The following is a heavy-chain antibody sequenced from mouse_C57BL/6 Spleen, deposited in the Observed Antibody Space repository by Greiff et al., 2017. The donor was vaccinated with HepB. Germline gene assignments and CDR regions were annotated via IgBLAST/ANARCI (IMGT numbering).Heavy chain of an antibody. D-gene: IGHD2-5*01. CDR2: IRNKANGYTT. CDR3: ASSNPYYAMDY. V-gene: IGHV7-3*01. J-gene: IGHJ4*01. Sequence: EVQLVESGGGLVQPGGSLSLSCAASGFTFTDYYMSWVRQPPGKALEWLGFIRNKANGYTTEYSASVKGRFTISRDNSQSILYLQMNALRAEDSATYYCASSNPYYAMDYWGQGTSVTVSS. CDR1: GFTFTDYY.